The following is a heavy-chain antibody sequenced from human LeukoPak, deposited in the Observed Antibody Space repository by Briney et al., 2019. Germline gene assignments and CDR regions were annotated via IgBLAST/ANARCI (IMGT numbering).Heavy chain of an antibody. V-gene: IGHV3-23*01. D-gene: IGHD4-17*01. CDR1: GFTFSSYA. CDR3: AKDKTHYGDYHFDY. CDR2: ISGSGGST. J-gene: IGHJ4*02. Sequence: GGSLRLSGAASGFTFSSYAMSWVRQAPGKGLEWVSAISGSGGSTYYADSVKGRFTISRDNSKNTLYLQMNSLRAEDTAVYYCAKDKTHYGDYHFDYWGQGTLVTVSS.